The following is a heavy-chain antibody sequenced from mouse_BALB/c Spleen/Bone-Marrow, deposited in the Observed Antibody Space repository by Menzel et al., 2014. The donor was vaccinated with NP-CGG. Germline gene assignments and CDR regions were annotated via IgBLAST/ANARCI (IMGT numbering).Heavy chain of an antibody. CDR3: ARRDDGYYYYAMDY. CDR2: INSGSGGP. CDR1: GYAFTNYL. Sequence: QVQLKESGAELVRPGTSVKVSCKASGYAFTNYLIEWVKQRPGQGLEWIGVINSGSGGPNYNEKFKGKATLTADKSSSTAYMQLSSLTSDDSAVYFCARRDDGYYYYAMDYWGQGTSVTVSS. D-gene: IGHD2-3*01. V-gene: IGHV1-54*03. J-gene: IGHJ4*01.